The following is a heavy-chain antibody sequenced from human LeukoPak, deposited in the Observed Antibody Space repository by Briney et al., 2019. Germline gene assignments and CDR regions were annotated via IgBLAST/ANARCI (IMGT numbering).Heavy chain of an antibody. CDR1: GLTFSSYS. Sequence: PGGSLRLSCAASGLTFSSYSMNWVRQAPGKGLEWVSSISSSSSYIYYADSVKGRFTISRDNAKNSLYLQMNSLRAEDTAVYYCASYVDTAMVRDYWGQGTLVTVSS. CDR3: ASYVDTAMVRDY. CDR2: ISSSSSYI. D-gene: IGHD5-18*01. V-gene: IGHV3-21*01. J-gene: IGHJ4*02.